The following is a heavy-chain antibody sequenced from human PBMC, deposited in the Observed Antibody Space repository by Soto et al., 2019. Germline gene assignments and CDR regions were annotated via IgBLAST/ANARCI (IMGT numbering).Heavy chain of an antibody. CDR2: ITTGGETT. V-gene: IGHV3-11*01. D-gene: IGHD5-12*01. Sequence: PVGSLRLSCAASGFIFTDYSMAWIRQAPGKGLEWISYITTGGETTLYAASVEGRFTISRDNAKKALFLQMNSLRADDTAVYFCARDPQRRDGYNFDSWGQGTLVTVSS. J-gene: IGHJ4*02. CDR3: ARDPQRRDGYNFDS. CDR1: GFIFTDYS.